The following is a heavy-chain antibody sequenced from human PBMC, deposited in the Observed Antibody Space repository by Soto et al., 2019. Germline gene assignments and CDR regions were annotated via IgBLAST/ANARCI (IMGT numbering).Heavy chain of an antibody. Sequence: QMQLVQSGPEVKKPGTSVKVSCKASGFTFTSSAVQWVRQARGQRLEWIGWIVVGSGNTNYAQKFQERVTITRDMSTSTAYRELSSLRSEDTAVYYCAAANYDFWSGYYLGMDVWGQGTTVTVSS. D-gene: IGHD3-3*01. CDR2: IVVGSGNT. J-gene: IGHJ6*02. CDR3: AAANYDFWSGYYLGMDV. CDR1: GFTFTSSA. V-gene: IGHV1-58*01.